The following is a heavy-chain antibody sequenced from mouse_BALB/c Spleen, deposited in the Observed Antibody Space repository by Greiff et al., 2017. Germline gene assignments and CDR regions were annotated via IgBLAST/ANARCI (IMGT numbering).Heavy chain of an antibody. J-gene: IGHJ4*01. CDR3: ARRGDDYDAMDY. V-gene: IGHV1S45*01. CDR1: GYTFTNHH. Sequence: DVHLVESGAELVRPGASVKISCKAFGYTFTNHHINWVKQRPGQGLDWIGYINPYNDYTSYNQKFKGKATLTVDKSSSTAYMELSSLTSEDSAVYYWARRGDDYDAMDYWGQGTSVTVSS. CDR2: INPYNDYT.